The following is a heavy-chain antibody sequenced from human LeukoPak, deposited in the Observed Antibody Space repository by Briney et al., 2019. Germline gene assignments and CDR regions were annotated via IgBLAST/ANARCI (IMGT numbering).Heavy chain of an antibody. CDR1: GFTFSSYG. D-gene: IGHD3-22*01. CDR2: ISGSGGST. J-gene: IGHJ4*02. V-gene: IGHV3-23*01. Sequence: PGGSLRLSCAASGFTFSSYGMSWVRQAPGKGLEWVSAISGSGGSTYYADSVKGRFTISRDNSKNTLYLQMNSLRAEDTAVYYCAKGTNYYDSSGYYFFDYWGQGTLVTVSS. CDR3: AKGTNYYDSSGYYFFDY.